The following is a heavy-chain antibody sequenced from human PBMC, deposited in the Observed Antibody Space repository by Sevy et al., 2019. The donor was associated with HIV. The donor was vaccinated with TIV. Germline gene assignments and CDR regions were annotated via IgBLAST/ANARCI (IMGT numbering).Heavy chain of an antibody. D-gene: IGHD6-19*01. J-gene: IGHJ6*02. CDR3: AKDRGIAVAGYYYYYGMDV. Sequence: GGSPRLSCAASGFTFSSYGMHWVRQAPGKGLEWVAVISYDGSNKYYADSVKGRFTISRDNSKNTLYLQMNSLRAEDTAVYYCAKDRGIAVAGYYYYYGMDVWGQGTTVTVSS. V-gene: IGHV3-30*18. CDR2: ISYDGSNK. CDR1: GFTFSSYG.